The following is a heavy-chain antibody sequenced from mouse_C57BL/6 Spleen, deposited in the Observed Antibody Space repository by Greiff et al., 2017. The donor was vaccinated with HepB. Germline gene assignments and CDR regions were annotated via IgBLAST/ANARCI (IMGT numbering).Heavy chain of an antibody. J-gene: IGHJ1*03. Sequence: QVQLQQSGAELVRPGTSVKVSCKASGYAFTNYLIEWVKQRPGQGLEWIGVINPGSGGTNYNEKFKGKATLTADKSSSTAYMQLSSLTSEDSAVYFCARSGYYGSSSYWYFDVWGTGTTVTVSS. CDR2: INPGSGGT. D-gene: IGHD1-1*01. CDR3: ARSGYYGSSSYWYFDV. CDR1: GYAFTNYL. V-gene: IGHV1-54*01.